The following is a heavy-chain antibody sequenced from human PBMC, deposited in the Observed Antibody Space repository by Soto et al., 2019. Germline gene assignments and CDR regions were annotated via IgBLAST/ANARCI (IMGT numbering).Heavy chain of an antibody. CDR2: INGSCGST. D-gene: IGHD2-2*01. CDR1: GFTFSSYA. V-gene: IGHV3-23*01. J-gene: IGHJ4*02. Sequence: HPGGSLRLSCAASGFTFSSYAMSWVHQAPGKGLEWVSAINGSCGSTYYADSVKGRFTISRDNSKNTLYLQMNSLRAEDTAVYYCANDRGYAKGCFDYWGQGTLVTVSS. CDR3: ANDRGYAKGCFDY.